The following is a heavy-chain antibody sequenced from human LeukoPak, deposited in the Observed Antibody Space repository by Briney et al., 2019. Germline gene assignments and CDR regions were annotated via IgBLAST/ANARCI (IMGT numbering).Heavy chain of an antibody. CDR2: IYYSGST. Sequence: SETLSLTCTVSGGSISSYYWSWIRRPPGKGLEWIGYIYYSGSTNYNPSLKSRVTISVDTSKNQFSLKLSSVTAADTAVYYCARGEGSSWPYYYYYMDVWGKGTTVTISS. J-gene: IGHJ6*03. CDR3: ARGEGSSWPYYYYYMDV. V-gene: IGHV4-59*01. CDR1: GGSISSYY. D-gene: IGHD6-13*01.